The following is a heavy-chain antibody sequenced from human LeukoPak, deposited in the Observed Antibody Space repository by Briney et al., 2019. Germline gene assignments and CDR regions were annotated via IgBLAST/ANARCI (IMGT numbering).Heavy chain of an antibody. J-gene: IGHJ2*01. V-gene: IGHV3-23*01. CDR2: ISRGVGST. D-gene: IGHD3-9*01. CDR3: TRGVPATISGWYFDL. CDR1: GFTFSRYD. Sequence: PGGSLRLSCAASGFTFSRYDLSWVRQAPGKGLECVSTISRGVGSTYYADSVKGRFTISRDNARNSLYLQGDSLTAADTAVYYCTRGVPATISGWYFDLWGRGTLVTVSS.